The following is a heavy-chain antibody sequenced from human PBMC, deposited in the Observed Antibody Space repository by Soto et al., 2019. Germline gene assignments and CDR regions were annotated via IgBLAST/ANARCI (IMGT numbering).Heavy chain of an antibody. V-gene: IGHV3-7*01. CDR1: GFTFSSYW. J-gene: IGHJ3*02. D-gene: IGHD1-7*01. CDR3: EREEWNWNWNNSLFDI. Sequence: PGGSLRLSCTASGFTFSSYWMSWVRQAPGNGLEWVANIKQDGSDKYYVDSVKGRFTISRDNAKNSLYLQMNSLRAEDTDVYYCEREEWNWNWNNSLFDIWGQGTMVTV. CDR2: IKQDGSDK.